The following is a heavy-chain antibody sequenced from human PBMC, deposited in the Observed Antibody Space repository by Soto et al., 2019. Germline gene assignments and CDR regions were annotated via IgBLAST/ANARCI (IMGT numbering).Heavy chain of an antibody. Sequence: ESGPTLVNPTQTLTLTCTFSGFSLSTSGVGVGWIRQPPGKALEWLALIYWDDDKRYSPSLKSRLTITKDTSKNQVVLTMTNMDPVDTATYYCAHSYSGRGLVTLDYWGQGTLVTVSS. J-gene: IGHJ4*02. CDR3: AHSYSGRGLVTLDY. CDR1: GFSLSTSGVG. D-gene: IGHD3-9*01. CDR2: IYWDDDK. V-gene: IGHV2-5*02.